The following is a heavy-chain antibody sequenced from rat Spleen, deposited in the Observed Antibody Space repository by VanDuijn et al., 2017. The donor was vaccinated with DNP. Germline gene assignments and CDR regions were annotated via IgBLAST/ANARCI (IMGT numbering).Heavy chain of an antibody. CDR1: GFTFSDYY. CDR3: KLGGAY. V-gene: IGHV5-20*01. CDR2: ISYDGVSI. Sequence: EVQLVASGGGLVEPGRSLKLSCAASGFTFSDYYMAWVRQAPRKGLEWVASISYDGVSIHYRDSVKGRFTISRDNAKSTLYLQMDSLRSEDTATYYCKLGGAYWGQGVMVTVSS. J-gene: IGHJ2*01. D-gene: IGHD5-1*01.